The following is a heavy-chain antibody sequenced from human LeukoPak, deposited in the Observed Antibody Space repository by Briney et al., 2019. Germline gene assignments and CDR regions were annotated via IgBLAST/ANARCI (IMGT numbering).Heavy chain of an antibody. V-gene: IGHV1-18*01. D-gene: IGHD3-22*01. CDR3: ARDYYYDSSGPNWFDP. CDR2: ISAYNGNT. Sequence: ASVKVSCKASGYTFTSYGISWVRQAPGQGLEWMGWISAYNGNTNYAQKLQGRVTMTTDTSTSTAHMELRSLRSDDTAVYYCARDYYYDSSGPNWFDPWGQGTLVTVSS. CDR1: GYTFTSYG. J-gene: IGHJ5*02.